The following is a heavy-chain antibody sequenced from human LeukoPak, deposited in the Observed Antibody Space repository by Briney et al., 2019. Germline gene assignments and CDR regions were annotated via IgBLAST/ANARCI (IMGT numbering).Heavy chain of an antibody. D-gene: IGHD4-17*01. V-gene: IGHV4-61*02. Sequence: SQTQSLTCTVSGGSISSGSYYWSWIRQPAGKGLEWIGRIYTSGSTNYNPSLKSRVTISVDTSKNQFSLKLSSVTAADTAVYYCARDGYGDYYWGQGTLVTVSS. J-gene: IGHJ4*02. CDR3: ARDGYGDYY. CDR1: GGSISSGSYY. CDR2: IYTSGST.